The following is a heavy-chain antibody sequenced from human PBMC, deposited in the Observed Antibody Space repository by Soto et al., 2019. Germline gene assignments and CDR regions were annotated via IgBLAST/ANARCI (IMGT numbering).Heavy chain of an antibody. CDR2: IYYSGST. J-gene: IGHJ6*03. D-gene: IGHD5-12*01. CDR1: GGSISSYY. CDR3: ARKKVYSGYDWDYYMDV. Sequence: SETLSLTCTVSGGSISSYYWSWIRQPPGKGLEWIGYIYYSGSTNYNPSLKSRVTISVDTSKNQFSLKLSSVTAADTAVYYCARKKVYSGYDWDYYMDVWGQGTTVTVSS. V-gene: IGHV4-59*08.